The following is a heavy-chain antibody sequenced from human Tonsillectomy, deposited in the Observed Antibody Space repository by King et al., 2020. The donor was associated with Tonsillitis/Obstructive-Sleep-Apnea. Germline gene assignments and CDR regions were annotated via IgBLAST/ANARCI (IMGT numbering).Heavy chain of an antibody. Sequence: QLVQSGAEVKKPGASVKVSCKASGYTFTDYYMHWVRQAPGQGLEWMGRINPNSGGTNYAQKFQGRVTMTRDTSISTAYMELSRLRSDDTAVYYCARVLHAYSGYMYYFDYWGQGTLVTVSS. CDR2: INPNSGGT. CDR3: ARVLHAYSGYMYYFDY. J-gene: IGHJ4*02. V-gene: IGHV1-2*06. D-gene: IGHD5-12*01. CDR1: GYTFTDYY.